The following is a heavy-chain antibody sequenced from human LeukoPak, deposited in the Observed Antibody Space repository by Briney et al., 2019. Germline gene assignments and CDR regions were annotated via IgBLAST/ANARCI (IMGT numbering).Heavy chain of an antibody. CDR2: INHSGST. D-gene: IGHD6-6*01. J-gene: IGHJ2*01. CDR1: GGSFSGYY. V-gene: IGHV4-34*01. CDR3: ARARRIAARLYRYFDL. Sequence: PSETLSLTCAVYGGSFSGYYWSWIRQPPGKGLEWIGEINHSGSTNYNPSLKSRVTISVDTSKNQFSLKLSSVTAADTAVYYCARARRIAARLYRYFDLWGRGTLVTVSS.